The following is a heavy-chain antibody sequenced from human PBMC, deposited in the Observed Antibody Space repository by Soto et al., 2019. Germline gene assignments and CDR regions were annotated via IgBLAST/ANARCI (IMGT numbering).Heavy chain of an antibody. CDR1: GGFVTSGSYY. D-gene: IGHD1-1*01. CDR3: ARVERGTATTVVDAFDI. V-gene: IGHV4-34*01. Sequence: QVQLQQWGAGLLKPSETLSLTCAVYGGFVTSGSYYWSWIRQPPGKGLEWIGEMSHSGGTHFNPSLTGRVTISVDKSKNQFTLKMSSVTAADTALYYCARVERGTATTVVDAFDIWGPGTMVTVSS. J-gene: IGHJ3*02. CDR2: MSHSGGT.